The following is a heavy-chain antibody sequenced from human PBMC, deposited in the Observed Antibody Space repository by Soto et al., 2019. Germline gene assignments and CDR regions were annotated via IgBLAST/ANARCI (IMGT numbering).Heavy chain of an antibody. V-gene: IGHV3-21*01. CDR1: GFTFSSYS. CDR2: ISSSSSYI. Sequence: GGSLRLSCAASGFTFSSYSMNWVRQAPGKGLEWVSSISSSSSYIYYADSVKGRFTISRDNAKNSLYLQMNSLRAEDTAVYYCARDSYTGAMVNWYYYYGMDVWGQGTTVTVSS. D-gene: IGHD5-18*01. CDR3: ARDSYTGAMVNWYYYYGMDV. J-gene: IGHJ6*02.